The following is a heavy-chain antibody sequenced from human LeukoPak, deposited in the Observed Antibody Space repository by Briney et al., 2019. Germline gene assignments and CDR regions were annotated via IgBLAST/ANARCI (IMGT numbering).Heavy chain of an antibody. D-gene: IGHD3-10*01. V-gene: IGHV3-30-3*01. CDR1: GFTFSSYA. Sequence: GGSLRLSCAASGFTFSSYAMHWVRQAPGKGLEWVAVISYDGSNKYYADSVKGRFTISRDNSKNTLYLQMSSLRAEDTAVYYCARVAKTRYGSGSYYNSPFDYWGQGTLVTVSS. J-gene: IGHJ4*02. CDR2: ISYDGSNK. CDR3: ARVAKTRYGSGSYYNSPFDY.